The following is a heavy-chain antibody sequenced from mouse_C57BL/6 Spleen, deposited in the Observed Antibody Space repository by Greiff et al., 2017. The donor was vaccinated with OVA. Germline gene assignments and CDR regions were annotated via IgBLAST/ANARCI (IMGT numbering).Heavy chain of an antibody. V-gene: IGHV1-59*01. Sequence: QVQLQQPGAELVRPGTSVKLSCKASGYTFTSYWMHWVKQRPGQGLEWIGVIDPSDSYTNYNQKFKGKATLTVDTSSSTAYMQLSSLTSEDSAVYYCAREVYPSYWGQGTLVTVSA. J-gene: IGHJ3*01. CDR1: GYTFTSYW. CDR3: AREVYPSY. CDR2: IDPSDSYT.